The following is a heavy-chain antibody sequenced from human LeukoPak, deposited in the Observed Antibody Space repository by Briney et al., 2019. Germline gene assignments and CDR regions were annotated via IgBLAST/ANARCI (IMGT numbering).Heavy chain of an antibody. J-gene: IGHJ4*02. Sequence: GGSLRLSCVASGFTFSTYWMHWVRQVPGKGLVWVSRINPGGSTTTYADSVKGRFTISRDNAKNTVYLQMNSLRAEDTAVYYCTKDLTGNYDYWGQGTLVSVSS. V-gene: IGHV3-74*03. CDR1: GFTFSTYW. CDR2: INPGGSTT. CDR3: TKDLTGNYDY. D-gene: IGHD3-9*01.